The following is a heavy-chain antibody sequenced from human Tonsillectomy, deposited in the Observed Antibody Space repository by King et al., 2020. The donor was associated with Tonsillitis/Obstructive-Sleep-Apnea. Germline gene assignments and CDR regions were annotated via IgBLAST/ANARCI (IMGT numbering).Heavy chain of an antibody. D-gene: IGHD2-15*01. CDR3: ARDFGYCSGGTCKYYFDY. CDR1: GFTFSSYS. CDR2: IWYVGSNK. V-gene: IGHV3-33*01. J-gene: IGHJ4*02. Sequence: VQLVESGGGVVQPGRSLRLSCAASGFTFSSYSMHWVRQAPGKGLEWVAVIWYVGSNKYYADSVKGRFTISRDNSKNTMDLQMNSLRAEDTAVYYCARDFGYCSGGTCKYYFDYWGQGTLVTVSS.